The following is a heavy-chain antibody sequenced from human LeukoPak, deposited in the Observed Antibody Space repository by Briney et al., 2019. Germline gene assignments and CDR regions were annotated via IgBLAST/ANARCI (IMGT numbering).Heavy chain of an antibody. V-gene: IGHV3-30*02. CDR3: AKGDYDSSGYFDY. D-gene: IGHD3-22*01. J-gene: IGHJ4*02. CDR1: GFTFSSYG. Sequence: HPGGSLRLSCAASGFTFSSYGMHWVRQAPGKGLEWVAFIRYDGSNKYYADSVKGRFTISRDNSKNTLYLQMNSLRAEDTAVYYCAKGDYDSSGYFDYWGQGTLVTVSS. CDR2: IRYDGSNK.